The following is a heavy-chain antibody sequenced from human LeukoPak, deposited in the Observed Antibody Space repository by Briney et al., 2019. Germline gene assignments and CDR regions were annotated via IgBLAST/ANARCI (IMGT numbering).Heavy chain of an antibody. CDR1: GFTFGDYA. D-gene: IGHD3-10*01. V-gene: IGHV3-21*01. Sequence: GGSLRLYCTASGFTFGDYAMSWARQAPGKGLEWVSSISSSSSYIYYADSVKGRFTISRDNAKNSLYLQMNSLRAEDTAVYYCARDRNYGSGQKYYYMDVWGKGTTVTVSS. J-gene: IGHJ6*03. CDR3: ARDRNYGSGQKYYYMDV. CDR2: ISSSSSYI.